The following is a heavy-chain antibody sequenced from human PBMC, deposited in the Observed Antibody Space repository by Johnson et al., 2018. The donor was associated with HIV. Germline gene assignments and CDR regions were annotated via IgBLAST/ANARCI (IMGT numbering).Heavy chain of an antibody. CDR3: TTAIVIDAFDI. Sequence: VPLVESGGGLVQPGRSLRLSCAASGFTFDDYAMHWVRQAPGKGLEWVSGISWNSGSIGYADSVKGRFTISRDNSKNTLYLQMTSLRAEDTAVYYCTTAIVIDAFDIWGQGTMVTVSS. D-gene: IGHD3-16*02. V-gene: IGHV3-9*01. J-gene: IGHJ3*02. CDR2: ISWNSGSI. CDR1: GFTFDDYA.